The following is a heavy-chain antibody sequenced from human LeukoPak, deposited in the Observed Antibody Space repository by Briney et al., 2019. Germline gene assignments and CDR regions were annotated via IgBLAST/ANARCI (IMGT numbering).Heavy chain of an antibody. Sequence: GSLRLSCAASGFTFSSYAMSWVRQAPGKGLEWVSAISGSGGSTYYADSVKGRFTISRDNSKNTLYLQMNSLRAEDTAVYYCAKDPGARGYSYGFDLWGRGTLVTVSS. J-gene: IGHJ2*01. D-gene: IGHD5-18*01. V-gene: IGHV3-23*01. CDR1: GFTFSSYA. CDR2: ISGSGGST. CDR3: AKDPGARGYSYGFDL.